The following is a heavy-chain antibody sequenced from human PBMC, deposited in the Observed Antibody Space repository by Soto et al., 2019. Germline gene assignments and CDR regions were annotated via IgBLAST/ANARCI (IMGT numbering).Heavy chain of an antibody. D-gene: IGHD7-27*01. CDR1: GFTFSGSA. J-gene: IGHJ6*03. CDR2: IRSKANSYAT. CDR3: TRQGSGEDYYYMDD. V-gene: IGHV3-73*01. Sequence: GGSLRLSCAASGFTFSGSAMHWVRQASGKGLEWVGRIRSKANSYATAYAASVKGRFTITRDDSKNTAYLQMNSLKTEDTAVYYCTRQGSGEDYYYMDDWGKGTTVTVSS.